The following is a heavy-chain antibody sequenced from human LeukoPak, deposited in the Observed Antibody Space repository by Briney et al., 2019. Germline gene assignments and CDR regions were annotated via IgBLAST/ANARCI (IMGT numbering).Heavy chain of an antibody. CDR2: INQDGSEE. Sequence: VGSLRLSCTASGLTFSSDGMSWVRQAPGKGVEGVANINQDGSEEDYVDSVKGRFGLSRDNAKNSLYLHMNSLRVEATAVYYCARGGGPDYYASSGKLDYWGQGTLVPVSS. CDR3: ARGGGPDYYASSGKLDY. V-gene: IGHV3-7*01. D-gene: IGHD3-22*01. CDR1: GLTFSSDG. J-gene: IGHJ4*02.